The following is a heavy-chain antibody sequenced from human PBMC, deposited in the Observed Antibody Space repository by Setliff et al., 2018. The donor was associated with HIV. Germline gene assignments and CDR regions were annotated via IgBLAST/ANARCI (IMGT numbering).Heavy chain of an antibody. D-gene: IGHD3-10*01. V-gene: IGHV4-30-2*01. CDR2: IYHSGNT. Sequence: SETLSLTCTVSGGFISTGGYSWSWIRQPPGKGLEWIGYIYHSGNTYYNPSLKSRVSISVDRSKNVFFLKMSSVTAADTAVYYCARQVSGWDAFDIWGRGTVVTVSS. J-gene: IGHJ3*02. CDR1: GGFISTGGYS. CDR3: ARQVSGWDAFDI.